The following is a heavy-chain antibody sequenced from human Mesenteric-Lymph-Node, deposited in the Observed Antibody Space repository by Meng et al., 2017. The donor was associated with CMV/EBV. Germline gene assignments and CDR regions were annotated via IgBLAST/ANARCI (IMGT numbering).Heavy chain of an antibody. D-gene: IGHD2-2*01. Sequence: IYGGSFRGYYWSWVRQPPGKGLEWIREINHSGSTNYNPSLKSRITISVDTSKDQFSLKLSSVTAADAAVYYCATLYQLPLEEPFDPWGQGTLVTVSS. CDR3: ATLYQLPLEEPFDP. CDR1: GGSFRGYY. CDR2: INHSGST. V-gene: IGHV4-34*01. J-gene: IGHJ5*02.